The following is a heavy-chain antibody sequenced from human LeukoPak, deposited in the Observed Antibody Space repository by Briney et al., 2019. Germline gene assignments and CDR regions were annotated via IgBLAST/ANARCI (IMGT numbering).Heavy chain of an antibody. J-gene: IGHJ4*02. CDR1: GRSLTSTF. CDR3: ARGPDSHDYSDRDYYYYDC. CDR2: IYTSGST. Sequence: SETLSLTCTHPGRSLTSTFRSSIRQPAGKGLEWIGRIYTSGSTNYNPSLKSRVTMSVDTSKNQFSLKLSSVTAADTAVYYCARGPDSHDYSDRDYYYYDCWGQGTLVTVSS. D-gene: IGHD4-11*01. V-gene: IGHV4-4*07.